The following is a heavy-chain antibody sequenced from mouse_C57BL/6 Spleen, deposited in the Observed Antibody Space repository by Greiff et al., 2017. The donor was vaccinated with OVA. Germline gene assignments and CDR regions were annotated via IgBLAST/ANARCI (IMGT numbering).Heavy chain of an antibody. V-gene: IGHV5-9-1*02. J-gene: IGHJ2*01. CDR1: GFTFSSYA. Sequence: DVMLVESGGGLVKPGGSLKLSCAASGFTFSSYAMSWVRQTPEKRLEWVAYISSGGDYIYYADTVKGRFTISRDNARNTLYLQMSSLKSEDTAMYYCTRDWDYFDYWGQGTTLTVSS. D-gene: IGHD4-1*01. CDR2: ISSGGDYI. CDR3: TRDWDYFDY.